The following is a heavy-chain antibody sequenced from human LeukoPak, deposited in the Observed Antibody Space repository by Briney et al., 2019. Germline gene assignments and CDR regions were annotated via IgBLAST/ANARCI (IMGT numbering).Heavy chain of an antibody. CDR1: GYTFTGYY. J-gene: IGHJ6*03. CDR3: ARDLYDFWSDYYYYYMDV. V-gene: IGHV1-2*02. D-gene: IGHD3-3*01. CDR2: INPNSGGT. Sequence: GASVKVYCKASGYTFTGYYMHWVRQAPGQGLEWMGWINPNSGGTNYAQKFQGRVTMTRDTSISTAYMELSRLRSDDTAVYYCARDLYDFWSDYYYYYMDVWGKGTTVTVSS.